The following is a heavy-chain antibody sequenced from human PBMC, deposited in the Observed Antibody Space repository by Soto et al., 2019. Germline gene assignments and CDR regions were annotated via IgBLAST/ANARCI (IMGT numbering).Heavy chain of an antibody. D-gene: IGHD3-10*01. CDR3: ARSGPPAGY. CDR2: ITAYNGNT. Sequence: QVQLVQSGAEVKKPGASVKVSCKASGYTFTSYAISWVRQAPGQGLEWMGWITAYNGNTNYAQKLQGRVTMTTDTSTTTANMELRGLRPGDTAVYYCARSGPPAGYWCQGTLVTVSS. J-gene: IGHJ4*02. CDR1: GYTFTSYA. V-gene: IGHV1-18*01.